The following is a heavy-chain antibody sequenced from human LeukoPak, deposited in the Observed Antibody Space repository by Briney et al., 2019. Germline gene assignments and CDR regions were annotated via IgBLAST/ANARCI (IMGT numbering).Heavy chain of an antibody. V-gene: IGHV3-30*18. CDR2: IAEDGSNE. J-gene: IGHJ4*02. CDR3: AKDRETTSSGTFDY. D-gene: IGHD1-1*01. CDR1: GFTFSSYG. Sequence: GGSLRPSCAASGFTFSSYGMHCVRQAPGKGLEWVAFIAEDGSNEKYTESVKGRFTISRDNSNNTLYLRMNSLRAEDTGVYYCAKDRETTSSGTFDYWGQGTLVTVSS.